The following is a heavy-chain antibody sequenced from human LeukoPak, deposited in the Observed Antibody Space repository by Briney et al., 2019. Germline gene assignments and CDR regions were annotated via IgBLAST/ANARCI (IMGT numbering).Heavy chain of an antibody. Sequence: SETLSLTCAVYGGSFSGYYWSWIRQPPGKGLEWIGEINHSGSTNYNPSLKSRVTISVDTSKNQFSLKLSSVTAADTAVYYCAASGWETDAFDIWGQGTMVTVSS. CDR2: INHSGST. V-gene: IGHV4-34*01. J-gene: IGHJ3*02. D-gene: IGHD6-19*01. CDR1: GGSFSGYY. CDR3: AASGWETDAFDI.